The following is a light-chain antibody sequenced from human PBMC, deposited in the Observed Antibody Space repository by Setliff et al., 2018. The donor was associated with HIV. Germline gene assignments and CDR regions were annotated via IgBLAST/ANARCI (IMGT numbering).Light chain of an antibody. J-gene: IGLJ1*01. CDR3: SSYAITNTLA. CDR1: SSDIGGYSY. V-gene: IGLV2-14*01. Sequence: QSVLTQPASVSGSPGQSITISCTGTSSDIGGYSYVSWYQQHPSKAPKLIIYEVRNRPSGVSNRFSGSKSGNTASLTISGLQAEDEADYYCSSYAITNTLAFGTGTKVTVL. CDR2: EVR.